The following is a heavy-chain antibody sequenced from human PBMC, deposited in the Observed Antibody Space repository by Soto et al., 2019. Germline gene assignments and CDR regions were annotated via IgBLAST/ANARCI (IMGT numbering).Heavy chain of an antibody. CDR1: GDSVSSNSAA. CDR3: ARDRIAARYYYYYGMDV. D-gene: IGHD6-6*01. Sequence: SQTLSLTFAISGDSVSSNSAAWNWIRQSPSRGLEWLGRTYYRSKWYNDYAVSVKSRITINPYTSKNQFSLQLNSVTPDYTAVYYCARDRIAARYYYYYGMDVWGQGTTGTVSS. CDR2: TYYRSKWYN. J-gene: IGHJ6*02. V-gene: IGHV6-1*01.